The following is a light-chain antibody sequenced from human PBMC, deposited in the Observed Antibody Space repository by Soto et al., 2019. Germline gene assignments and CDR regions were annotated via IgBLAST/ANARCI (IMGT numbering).Light chain of an antibody. Sequence: QSALTQPASMSGSPGQSITISCTGTSSDVGSYNLVSWYQHHPGEAPKLIIYDANKRPSGISNRFSGSKSGNTASLTISGLQAEDEAGYYCCSYAGSTTFYVFGIGTKVTVL. V-gene: IGLV2-23*01. CDR3: CSYAGSTTFYV. CDR1: SSDVGSYNL. J-gene: IGLJ1*01. CDR2: DAN.